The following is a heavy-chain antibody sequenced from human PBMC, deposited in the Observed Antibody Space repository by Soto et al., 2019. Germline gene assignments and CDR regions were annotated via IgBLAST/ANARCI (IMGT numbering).Heavy chain of an antibody. D-gene: IGHD2-15*01. CDR1: GFTFSSYS. J-gene: IGHJ5*02. Sequence: SGGSLRLSCAASGFTFSSYSMNWVRQAPGKGLEWVSSISSSSSYIYYADSVKGRFTISRDNAKNSLYLQMNSLRAEDTAVYYCARTRYCSGGSCYDWFDPWGQGTLVTVSS. CDR3: ARTRYCSGGSCYDWFDP. CDR2: ISSSSSYI. V-gene: IGHV3-21*01.